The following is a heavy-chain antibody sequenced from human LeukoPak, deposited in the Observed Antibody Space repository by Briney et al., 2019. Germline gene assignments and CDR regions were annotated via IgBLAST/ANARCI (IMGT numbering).Heavy chain of an antibody. CDR3: AREECSIGVCYPSGY. V-gene: IGHV1-18*01. CDR2: ISTYNANT. CDR1: GYSFTNYG. Sequence: ASVKVSCKASGYSFTNYGISWVRQAPGQGLEWMGWISTYNANTNYALKLQGRVTLTTDTSTNTAYMELKSLRSDDTAVYYCAREECSIGVCYPSGYWGQGTLVTVSS. J-gene: IGHJ4*02. D-gene: IGHD2-8*01.